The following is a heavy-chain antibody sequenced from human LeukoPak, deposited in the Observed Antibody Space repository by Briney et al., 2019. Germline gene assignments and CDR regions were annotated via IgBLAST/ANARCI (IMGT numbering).Heavy chain of an antibody. CDR1: GFTFSSYW. CDR2: IKQDGSEK. CDR3: AGGYYDFWSGYSTLFDY. V-gene: IGHV3-7*04. J-gene: IGHJ4*02. D-gene: IGHD3-3*01. Sequence: AGGSLRLSCAASGFTFSSYWMSWVRQAPGKGLEWVANIKQDGSEKYYVDSVKGRFTISRDNAKNSLYLQMNSLRAEDTAVYYCAGGYYDFWSGYSTLFDYWGQGTLVTVSS.